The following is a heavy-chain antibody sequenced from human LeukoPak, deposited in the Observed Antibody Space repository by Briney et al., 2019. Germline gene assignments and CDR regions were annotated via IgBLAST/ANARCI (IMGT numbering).Heavy chain of an antibody. CDR3: AKAPVTTCSGAYCYPFDY. CDR2: IKQDGSEK. V-gene: IGHV3-7*01. D-gene: IGHD2-15*01. Sequence: GGSLRLSCAASGFTFSSYWMSWVRQAPGKGLEWVANIKQDGSEKYYVDSVRGRFTISRDNAKNSLYLQMNSLRAEDTAVYYCAKAPVTTCSGAYCYPFDYWSQGTLVTVSS. J-gene: IGHJ4*02. CDR1: GFTFSSYW.